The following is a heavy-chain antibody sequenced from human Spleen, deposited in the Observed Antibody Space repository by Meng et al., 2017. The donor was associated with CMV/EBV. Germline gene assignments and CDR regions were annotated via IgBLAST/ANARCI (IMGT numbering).Heavy chain of an antibody. J-gene: IGHJ6*02. CDR1: GYTFTGYY. D-gene: IGHD2-8*01. Sequence: ASVKVSCKASGYTFTGYYMHWVRQAPGQGLEWMGWFKPNSGDTNYAQKFQGRVTMTRDTSITTAYMELSRLRSDDTAVYFCAANKNSYYYGMDVWGQGTTVTVSS. CDR3: AANKNSYYYGMDV. V-gene: IGHV1-2*02. CDR2: FKPNSGDT.